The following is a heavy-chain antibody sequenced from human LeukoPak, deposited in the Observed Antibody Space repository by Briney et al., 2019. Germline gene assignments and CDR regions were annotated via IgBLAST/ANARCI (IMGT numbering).Heavy chain of an antibody. CDR2: ISSGSSI. Sequence: PGGSLRLSCAASGLTFSSYSMSWVRLPPGKGLEWVSSISSGSSIFYADSLQGRFTISRDNAKNSLYLQMNSLRAEDTAVYYCAGSMASGTYKFYSDTWGQGTLVTVSS. D-gene: IGHD3-10*01. V-gene: IGHV3-21*01. CDR3: AGSMASGTYKFYSDT. J-gene: IGHJ4*02. CDR1: GLTFSSYS.